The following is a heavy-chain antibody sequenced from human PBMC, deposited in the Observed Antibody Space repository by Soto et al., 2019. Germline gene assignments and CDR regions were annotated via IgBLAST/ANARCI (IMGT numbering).Heavy chain of an antibody. CDR3: ARDRSSWYRELGGYYYYMDV. CDR2: IRSSSSYI. CDR1: GFTFSSYS. D-gene: IGHD6-13*01. Sequence: EVQLVESGGGLVKPGGSLRLSCAASGFTFSSYSMNWVRQAPGKGLEWVSSIRSSSSYIYYADSVKGRFTISRDNAKNALYLQMNSLRAEDTAVYYCARDRSSWYRELGGYYYYMDVWGEGTTVIVSS. V-gene: IGHV3-21*01. J-gene: IGHJ6*03.